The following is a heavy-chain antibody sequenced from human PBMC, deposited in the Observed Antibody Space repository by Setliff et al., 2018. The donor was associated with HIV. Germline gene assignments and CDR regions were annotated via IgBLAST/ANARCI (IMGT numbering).Heavy chain of an antibody. D-gene: IGHD3-22*01. Sequence: ETLSLTCAVSGSSISGDYGSWIRQPPGKGLEWVGYIYYIGNTNYNPSLKGRVTLSVDTSKNQLSLKLSSVTAADTAVYYCARGRSRYYYDGSGYYVDYWGQGTLVTVSS. CDR3: ARGRSRYYYDGSGYYVDY. V-gene: IGHV4-59*01. CDR2: IYYIGNT. J-gene: IGHJ4*02. CDR1: GSSISGDY.